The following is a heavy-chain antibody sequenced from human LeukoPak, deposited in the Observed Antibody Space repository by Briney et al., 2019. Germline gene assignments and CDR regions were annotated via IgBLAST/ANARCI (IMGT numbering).Heavy chain of an antibody. CDR3: ARTYYDSSDIYAFDI. D-gene: IGHD3-22*01. J-gene: IGHJ3*02. Sequence: PSETLSLTCTVSGGPISSSSYYWGWIRQPPGKGLEWIGSTHYSGNTYYNPSLKSRVTISVDTSKNQFSLKLSSVTAADTAMYYCARTYYDSSDIYAFDIWGQGTMVTVSS. CDR1: GGPISSSSYY. CDR2: THYSGNT. V-gene: IGHV4-39*01.